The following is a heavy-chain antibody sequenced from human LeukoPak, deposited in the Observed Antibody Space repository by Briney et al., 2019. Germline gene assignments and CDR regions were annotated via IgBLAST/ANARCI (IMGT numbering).Heavy chain of an antibody. CDR2: ISSSSSYI. Sequence: GGSLRLSCAASGFTFSSYSMNWVRQAPGKGLEWVSSISSSSSYIYYADSVKGRFTISRDNAKNSLYLQMNSLRAEDTAVYYCARGPDIDGPGYWGQGTLVTVSS. CDR1: GFTFSSYS. D-gene: IGHD2-15*01. V-gene: IGHV3-21*01. CDR3: ARGPDIDGPGY. J-gene: IGHJ4*02.